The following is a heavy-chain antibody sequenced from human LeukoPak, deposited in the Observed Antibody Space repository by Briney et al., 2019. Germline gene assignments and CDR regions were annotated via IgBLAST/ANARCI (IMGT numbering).Heavy chain of an antibody. CDR3: ARVPFYGSGSYWDY. D-gene: IGHD3-10*01. CDR1: GGSISSSSYY. J-gene: IGHJ4*02. Sequence: SETLSLTCTVSGGSISSSSYYWGWIRQLPGKGLEWIGRIYNSGSTYYNPSLRSRVTISVDTSKNQFSLKLSSVTAADTAVYYCARVPFYGSGSYWDYWGQGTLVTVSS. CDR2: IYNSGST. V-gene: IGHV4-39*07.